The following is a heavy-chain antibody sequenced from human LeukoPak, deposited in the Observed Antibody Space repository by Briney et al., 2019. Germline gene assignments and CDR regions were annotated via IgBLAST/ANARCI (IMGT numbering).Heavy chain of an antibody. J-gene: IGHJ6*02. CDR3: ARVLYGDNGMDV. D-gene: IGHD4-17*01. CDR2: INHSGST. V-gene: IGHV4-34*01. Sequence: SETLSLTCAVYGGSFSGYYWSWIRQPPGKGLEWIGEINHSGSTNYNPSLKSRVTISVDTSKNQFSLKLSSVTAADTAVYYCARVLYGDNGMDVWGQGTTVTVSS. CDR1: GGSFSGYY.